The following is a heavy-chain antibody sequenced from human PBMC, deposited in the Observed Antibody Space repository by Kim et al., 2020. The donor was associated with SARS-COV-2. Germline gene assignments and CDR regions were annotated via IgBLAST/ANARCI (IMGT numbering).Heavy chain of an antibody. J-gene: IGHJ5*02. V-gene: IGHV1-3*01. CDR3: ARGGGDP. CDR2: GNGNT. Sequence: GNGNTKYSQKFQGRVTIPRDTSASTAYMGLSSLRSEETAVYYCARGGGDPWGQGTLVTVSS.